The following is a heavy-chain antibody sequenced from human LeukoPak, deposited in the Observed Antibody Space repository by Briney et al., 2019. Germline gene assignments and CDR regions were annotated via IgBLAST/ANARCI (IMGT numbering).Heavy chain of an antibody. CDR3: ARFVRGGSNSMPSFVY. CDR1: GFTFSTYE. D-gene: IGHD1-26*01. CDR2: INSGANTI. Sequence: PGGSLRLSCASSGFTFSTYEMNWVRQAPGKGLEWVSYINSGANTIFYADSVKGRFTISRDNAKNSLYLQMNSLRAEDTAVYYCARFVRGGSNSMPSFVYWGQGTLVTVSS. V-gene: IGHV3-48*03. J-gene: IGHJ4*02.